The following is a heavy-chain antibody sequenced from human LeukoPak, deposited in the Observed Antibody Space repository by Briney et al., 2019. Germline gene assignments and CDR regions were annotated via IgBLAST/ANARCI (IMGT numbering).Heavy chain of an antibody. CDR2: ISDSGGST. Sequence: GGSLRLSCAASGFTMSNYGVSWVRQAPGKGLEWVSVISDSGGSTYYADSVKGRFTISRDNSKNTLYLQMNSLRAEDTAVYYCAKDGTVTTRGSWFDSWGQGTLVTVSS. J-gene: IGHJ5*01. CDR3: AKDGTVTTRGSWFDS. V-gene: IGHV3-23*01. CDR1: GFTMSNYG. D-gene: IGHD4-17*01.